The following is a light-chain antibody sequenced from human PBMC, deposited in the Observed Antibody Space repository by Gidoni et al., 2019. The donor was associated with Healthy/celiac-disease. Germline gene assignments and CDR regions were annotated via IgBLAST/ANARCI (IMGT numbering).Light chain of an antibody. J-gene: IGLJ2*01. Sequence: QSALTQPRSVSGSPGQSVTISCTGTSSDVGGYNYVSWYQQPPGKAPKLMIYDVSKRPSGVPDRFSGSKSGHTASLTISGLQAEDEADYYCCSYAGSYSVVFGGGTKLTVL. CDR3: CSYAGSYSVV. CDR2: DVS. V-gene: IGLV2-11*01. CDR1: SSDVGGYNY.